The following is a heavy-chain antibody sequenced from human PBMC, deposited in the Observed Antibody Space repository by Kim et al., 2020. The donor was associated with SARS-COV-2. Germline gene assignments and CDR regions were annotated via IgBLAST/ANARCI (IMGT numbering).Heavy chain of an antibody. CDR3: ARGHLKSIVVVIAPRPYYYFMDV. CDR1: GYTFTSYD. Sequence: ASVTVSCKASGYTFTSYDINWVRQATGQGLAWMGWMNPNRGNTGYAQKFQGRVTMTRNTSISTAYMELSSLRSEDTAVYYCARGHLKSIVVVIAPRPYYYFMDVWGKGTTVTASS. D-gene: IGHD2-21*01. J-gene: IGHJ6*03. V-gene: IGHV1-8*01. CDR2: MNPNRGNT.